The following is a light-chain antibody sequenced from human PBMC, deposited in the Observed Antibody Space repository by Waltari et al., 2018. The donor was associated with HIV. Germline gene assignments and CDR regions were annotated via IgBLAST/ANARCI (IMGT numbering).Light chain of an antibody. V-gene: IGLV1-44*01. CDR3: ATWDGSLNGV. Sequence: QSVLTQAPSASGTPGQRVIISCSGSSSNIGRNTVSWYQQLPGTAPQLLLFSDNLRPSGIPERFSGSNSGTSASLASSGRQIEDEGDYFCATWDGSLNGVFGGGTKLTVL. CDR1: SSNIGRNT. CDR2: SDN. J-gene: IGLJ3*02.